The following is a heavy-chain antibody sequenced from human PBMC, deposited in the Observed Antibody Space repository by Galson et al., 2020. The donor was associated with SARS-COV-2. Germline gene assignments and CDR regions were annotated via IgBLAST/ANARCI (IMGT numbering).Heavy chain of an antibody. V-gene: IGHV1-18*01. CDR2: ISSYNGNT. J-gene: IGHJ6*02. D-gene: IGHD4-4*01. Sequence: ASVKVSCKASGYSFTTYGISWVRQAPGQGLEWMGWISSYNGNTNYGQKYQGRVTLTTDTSTSTAYMEMRSLRSDDTAVYYCARDADGPLGSNYYYVMDVWGQGTTVTVSS. CDR3: ARDADGPLGSNYYYVMDV. CDR1: GYSFTTYG.